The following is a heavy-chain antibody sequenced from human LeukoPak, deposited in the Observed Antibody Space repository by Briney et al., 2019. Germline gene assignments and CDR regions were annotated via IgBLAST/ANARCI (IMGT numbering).Heavy chain of an antibody. J-gene: IGHJ4*02. Sequence: AASVKVSCKASGGTFSSYAISWVRQAPGQGLEWMGGIIPIFGTANYAQKFQGRVTITADESTSTAYMELSSLGSEDTAVYYCARDHAGLHTIMYNWNYDYWGQGTLVTVSS. CDR3: ARDHAGLHTIMYNWNYDY. CDR2: IIPIFGTA. D-gene: IGHD1-7*01. V-gene: IGHV1-69*13. CDR1: GGTFSSYA.